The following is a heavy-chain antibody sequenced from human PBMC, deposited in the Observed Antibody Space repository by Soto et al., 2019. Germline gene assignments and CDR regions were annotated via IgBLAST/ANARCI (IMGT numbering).Heavy chain of an antibody. CDR2: IYYSGST. CDR1: GGSISSYY. Sequence: PSETLSLTCTVSGGSISSYYWSWIRQPPGKGLEWIGYIYYSGSTNYNPSLKSRVTISVDTSKNQFSLKLSSVTAADTAVYYCARVRSSYGFTLDYWGQGTLVTVSS. J-gene: IGHJ4*02. CDR3: ARVRSSYGFTLDY. D-gene: IGHD5-18*01. V-gene: IGHV4-59*01.